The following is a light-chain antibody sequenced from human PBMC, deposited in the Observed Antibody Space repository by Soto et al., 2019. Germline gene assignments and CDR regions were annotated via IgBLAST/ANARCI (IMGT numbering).Light chain of an antibody. V-gene: IGKV3-15*01. Sequence: EILMTQSPATLSVSPGERATLSCRASQSVDSNLAWYQQKPGQAPRLLIYGASTRATGISARFSGSGSGTEFTLTISSLQSEDFATYYCQQYNSYFTFGPGTKVDIK. J-gene: IGKJ3*01. CDR2: GAS. CDR1: QSVDSN. CDR3: QQYNSYFT.